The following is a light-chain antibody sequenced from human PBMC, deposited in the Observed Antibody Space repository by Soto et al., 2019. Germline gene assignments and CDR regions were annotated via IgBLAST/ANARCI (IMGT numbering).Light chain of an antibody. CDR1: QSVRSY. J-gene: IGKJ4*01. CDR2: DAS. V-gene: IGKV3-11*01. Sequence: EIVLTRFPATLSMSPGERATLSCRASQSVRSYLIWYQQKPGQPPRLLIYDASKRATGIPARFSGSGSGTDFTLTINSLEPEDFAVYYCQHRSAWPITFGGGTKVEIK. CDR3: QHRSAWPIT.